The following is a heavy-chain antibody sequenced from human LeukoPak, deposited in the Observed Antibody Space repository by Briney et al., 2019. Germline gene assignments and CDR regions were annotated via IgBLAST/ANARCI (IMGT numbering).Heavy chain of an antibody. V-gene: IGHV4-30-2*01. CDR3: ARDYRSGWYRVEVPFDS. Sequence: PSETLSLTCTVSGGSISSGGYYWSWIRQPPGKGLEWIGYIYHSGSTYYNPSLKSRVTISVDRSKNQFSLKLSSVTAADTAVYYCARDYRSGWYRVEVPFDSWGQGTLVTVSS. J-gene: IGHJ4*02. D-gene: IGHD6-19*01. CDR1: GGSISSGGYY. CDR2: IYHSGST.